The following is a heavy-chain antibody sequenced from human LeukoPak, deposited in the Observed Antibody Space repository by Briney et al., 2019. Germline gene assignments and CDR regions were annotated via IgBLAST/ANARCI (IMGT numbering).Heavy chain of an antibody. Sequence: GGSLRLSCAASGFNLNNFAMIWVRQAPGKGLEWVSSIRSRDGDTNYADSVKGRFTISRDSSQSTLFLQMNSLRAGDTAVYYCAKALGNWYFDYGGQGTLVTVSS. V-gene: IGHV3-23*01. CDR3: AKALGNWYFDY. CDR2: IRSRDGDT. CDR1: GFNLNNFA. J-gene: IGHJ4*02.